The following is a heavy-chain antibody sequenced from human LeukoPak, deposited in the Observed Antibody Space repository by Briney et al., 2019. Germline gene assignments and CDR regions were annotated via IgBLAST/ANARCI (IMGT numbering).Heavy chain of an antibody. CDR3: TTDQNYYGSGSYFDY. CDR2: ISVSGSNT. D-gene: IGHD3-10*01. J-gene: IGHJ4*02. CDR1: GFTFISFA. Sequence: PGGSLRLSYAASGFTFISFAMSWVRLAPGKGLEWVSGISVSGSNTYYADSVKGRFTISRDNSKNTVHLQMNSLRAEDTAVYYCTTDQNYYGSGSYFDYWGQGTLVTVSS. V-gene: IGHV3-23*01.